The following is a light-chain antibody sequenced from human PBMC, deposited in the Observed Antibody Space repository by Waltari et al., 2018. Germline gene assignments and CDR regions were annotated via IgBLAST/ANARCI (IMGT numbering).Light chain of an antibody. CDR1: QRVTNN. CDR2: AVS. V-gene: IGKV3-15*01. J-gene: IGKJ1*01. CDR3: KHYYGWSRT. Sequence: IVMTHSPATLSVSPGETATLSCSASQRVTNNLAWYQQIGCPSPRLLLSAVSTWVVGVTVRFSGSGSGTDFTLTITYLQSVDFAIYYCKHYYGWSRTCGQGTKV.